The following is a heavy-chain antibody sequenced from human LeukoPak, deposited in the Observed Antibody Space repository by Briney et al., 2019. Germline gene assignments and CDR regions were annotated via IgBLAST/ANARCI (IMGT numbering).Heavy chain of an antibody. Sequence: GESLKISCKGSGYSFTTYWIGWVRQMPGRGLEWMGIIYPGDSDTRYSPSFQGQDTISADKSISTAYLQWSSLKASDTAMYYCARQFRDSSGYYIYYFDYWGQGTLVTVSS. CDR1: GYSFTTYW. D-gene: IGHD3-22*01. CDR2: IYPGDSDT. V-gene: IGHV5-51*01. CDR3: ARQFRDSSGYYIYYFDY. J-gene: IGHJ4*02.